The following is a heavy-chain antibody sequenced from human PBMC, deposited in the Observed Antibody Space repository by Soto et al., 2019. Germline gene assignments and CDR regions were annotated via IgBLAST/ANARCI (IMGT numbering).Heavy chain of an antibody. V-gene: IGHV4-39*01. Sequence: PSETLSLTCTVSGGSISSDSFYWAWIRQPPGKGLEWIGIIYYSGDTYYNPSLAGRLTMSVDTSNQFSLTLRSVTAADTALYSCARSQPQRYCSGGTCRPAYGMDVWGQGTTVTVSS. D-gene: IGHD2-15*01. CDR3: ARSQPQRYCSGGTCRPAYGMDV. J-gene: IGHJ6*02. CDR1: GGSISSDSFY. CDR2: IYYSGDT.